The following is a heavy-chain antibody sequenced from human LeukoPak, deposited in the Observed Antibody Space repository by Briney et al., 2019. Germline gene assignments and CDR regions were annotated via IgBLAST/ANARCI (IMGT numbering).Heavy chain of an antibody. V-gene: IGHV1-69*17. J-gene: IGHJ6*03. CDR2: IIPIFGIA. Sequence: GASVKLSCTASGVTFSSYIISWVRQAPGQGLEWMGGIIPIFGIANYAQTFQGRFTISADKSTSTAYKELSSLRSEDTGVYYCARDRARDSSSSGGDYYYYYMDVWGKGTTVTVSS. D-gene: IGHD6-6*01. CDR3: ARDRARDSSSSGGDYYYYYMDV. CDR1: GVTFSSYI.